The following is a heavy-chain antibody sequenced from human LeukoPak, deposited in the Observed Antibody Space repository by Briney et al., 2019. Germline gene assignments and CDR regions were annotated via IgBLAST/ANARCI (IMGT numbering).Heavy chain of an antibody. CDR2: INHSGST. V-gene: IGHV4-34*01. Sequence: SETLSLTCAVYGGSFSGYYWSWLRQPPGKGLEWIGEINHSGSTNYNPSLKSRVTISVDTSKNQFSLKLSSVTAADTAVYYCARKNCSSTSCYDYWGQGTLVTVSS. D-gene: IGHD2-2*01. CDR3: ARKNCSSTSCYDY. J-gene: IGHJ4*02. CDR1: GGSFSGYY.